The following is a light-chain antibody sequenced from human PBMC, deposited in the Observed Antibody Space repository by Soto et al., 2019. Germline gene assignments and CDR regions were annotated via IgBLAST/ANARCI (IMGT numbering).Light chain of an antibody. J-gene: IGKJ5*01. CDR1: QTISSH. CDR3: QQSYTTPIT. V-gene: IGKV1-39*01. CDR2: AAS. Sequence: DIQMNQSASSLSASVGDRVIITCRASQTISSHLNWYQQKPGKAPNLLVYAASSLQSGVPSRFTGSGSGTDFTLTISSLQPEDFATYFCQQSYTTPITFGQGTRLEIK.